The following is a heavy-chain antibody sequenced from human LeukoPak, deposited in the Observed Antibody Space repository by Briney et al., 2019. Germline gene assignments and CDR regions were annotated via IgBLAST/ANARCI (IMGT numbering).Heavy chain of an antibody. V-gene: IGHV1-2*02. D-gene: IGHD2-2*01. CDR3: ARARGCSSTLCHRRPNWFDP. Sequence: ASVKVSCKASGYTFTGYYMHWVRQAPGQGLEWMGWINPNSGGTNYAQKFQGRVTMTRDTSISTAYMELSRLRSDDTAVYYCARARGCSSTLCHRRPNWFDPWGQGTPVTVSS. CDR1: GYTFTGYY. J-gene: IGHJ5*02. CDR2: INPNSGGT.